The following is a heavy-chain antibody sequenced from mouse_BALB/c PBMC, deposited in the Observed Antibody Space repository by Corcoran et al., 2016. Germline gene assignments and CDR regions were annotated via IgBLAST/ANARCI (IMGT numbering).Heavy chain of an antibody. CDR1: GYTFTNQG. V-gene: IGHV9-3-1*01. Sequence: QIQLVQSGPELKKPGETVKISCKASGYTFTNQGMNWVKQAPGKGLKWMGWINTYTGEPTYADDFKGRFAFSLETSASTAFLQINNLKNEDTATYFCAREPCAMDYWGQGTSVTVSS. CDR2: INTYTGEP. CDR3: AREPCAMDY. J-gene: IGHJ4*01.